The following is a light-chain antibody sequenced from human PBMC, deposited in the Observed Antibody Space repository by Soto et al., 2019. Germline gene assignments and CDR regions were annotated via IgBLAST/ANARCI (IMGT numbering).Light chain of an antibody. Sequence: QSVLTQPASVSGSPGQSIAISCTGTSSDVGGYNYVSWYQQHPGKTPNLMIYDVSNRPSGVSNRFSGSKSGNTASLTISGLEAEDEADYYCSSYTSSSTWVFGGVTKLTVL. CDR2: DVS. CDR1: SSDVGGYNY. CDR3: SSYTSSSTWV. J-gene: IGLJ3*02. V-gene: IGLV2-14*01.